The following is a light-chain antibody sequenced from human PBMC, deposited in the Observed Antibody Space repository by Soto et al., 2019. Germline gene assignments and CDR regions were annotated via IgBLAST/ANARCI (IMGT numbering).Light chain of an antibody. CDR1: QSISTS. CDR3: QQRTNWLT. J-gene: IGKJ5*01. Sequence: EIVLTQSPDTLSLSPGERATLSCRASQSISTSLGWYQQKPGQAPRLLIYDASTRPPGIPARFSGSGSGTDITLTISSLEPEDFEVYYGQQRTNWLTFGQGTRLEIK. V-gene: IGKV3-11*01. CDR2: DAS.